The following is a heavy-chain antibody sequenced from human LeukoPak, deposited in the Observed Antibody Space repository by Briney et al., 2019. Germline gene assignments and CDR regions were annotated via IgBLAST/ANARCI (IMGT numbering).Heavy chain of an antibody. CDR2: ISGSGGST. J-gene: IGHJ4*02. D-gene: IGHD2-21*02. CDR3: GRDIVDGGDDY. Sequence: GGSLRLSCAASGFTFSSYAMSWVRQAPGKGLEWVSAISGSGGSTYYADSVKGRFTISRDNAKNSVSLQMNSLRAEDTAVYYCGRDIVDGGDDYWGQGTLVTVSS. CDR1: GFTFSSYA. V-gene: IGHV3-23*01.